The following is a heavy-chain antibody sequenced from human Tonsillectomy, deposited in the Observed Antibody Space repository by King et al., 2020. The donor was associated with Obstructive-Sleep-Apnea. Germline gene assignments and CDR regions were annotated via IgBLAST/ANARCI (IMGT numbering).Heavy chain of an antibody. V-gene: IGHV4-30-4*01. J-gene: IGHJ4*02. D-gene: IGHD4-17*01. CDR2: IYYSGST. Sequence: VQLQESGPGLVKPSQTLSLTCTFSGGSISSGDYYWSWIRQPPGKGLEWIGYIYYSGSTYYNPSLKSRVTISFATSKNQFSLKLSSVTAADTAVYYCASQSNDFGDCYWGQGTLVTVSS. CDR3: ASQSNDFGDCY. CDR1: GGSISSGDYY.